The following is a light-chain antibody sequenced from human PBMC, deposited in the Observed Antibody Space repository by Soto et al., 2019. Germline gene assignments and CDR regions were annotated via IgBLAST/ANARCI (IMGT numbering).Light chain of an antibody. CDR1: SNDVGTSDL. CDR3: CSYSSTGPYV. J-gene: IGLJ1*01. Sequence: QSVLAQPASVSGSPGQSITISCIGTSNDVGTSDLVSWYQQHPDTAPKLLIYGASKRPSGVSNRFSGSKSGNTASLTISGLQAEDEADYYCCSYSSTGPYVFGTGTKVTVL. CDR2: GAS. V-gene: IGLV2-23*01.